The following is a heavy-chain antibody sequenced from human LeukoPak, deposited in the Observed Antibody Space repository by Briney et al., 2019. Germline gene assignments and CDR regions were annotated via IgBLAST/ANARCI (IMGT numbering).Heavy chain of an antibody. J-gene: IGHJ4*02. CDR3: ARAIPINFDY. V-gene: IGHV4-61*02. CDR2: IYTSGST. CDR1: GGSISSGSYY. Sequence: SQTLSLTCTVSGGSISSGSYYWSWIRQPAGKGLEWIGRIYTSGSTNYNPSLKSRVTISVDTSKNQFSLKLSSVTAVDTAVYYCARAIPINFDYWGQGTLVTVSS. D-gene: IGHD2-21*01.